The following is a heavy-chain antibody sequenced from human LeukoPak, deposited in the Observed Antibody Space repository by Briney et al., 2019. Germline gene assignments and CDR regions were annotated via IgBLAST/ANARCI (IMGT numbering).Heavy chain of an antibody. CDR2: ISGSGGST. J-gene: IGHJ4*02. CDR1: GFTFSSYA. CDR3: AKDLELVGATTGLDY. D-gene: IGHD1-26*01. V-gene: IGHV3-23*01. Sequence: PGGSLRLSCAATGFTFSSYAMSWVRRAPGKGLEWVSLISGSGGSTDYAASVKGRFTISRDNSKNTLYLQMNSLRAEDTAVYYCAKDLELVGATTGLDYWGQGTLVTVSS.